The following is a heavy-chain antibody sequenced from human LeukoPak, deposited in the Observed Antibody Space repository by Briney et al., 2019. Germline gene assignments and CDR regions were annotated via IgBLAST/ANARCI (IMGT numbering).Heavy chain of an antibody. CDR2: IIPILGIA. CDR1: GGAFSSYT. J-gene: IGHJ5*02. Sequence: SVKVSCKASGGAFSSYTISWVREAPGQGLEWMVRIIPILGIANYAQKFQGRVTITADKSTSTAYMELSSLRSEDPAVYYCARVGRYCSSTSCYRAWNWFDPWGQGTLVTVSS. V-gene: IGHV1-69*02. CDR3: ARVGRYCSSTSCYRAWNWFDP. D-gene: IGHD2-2*02.